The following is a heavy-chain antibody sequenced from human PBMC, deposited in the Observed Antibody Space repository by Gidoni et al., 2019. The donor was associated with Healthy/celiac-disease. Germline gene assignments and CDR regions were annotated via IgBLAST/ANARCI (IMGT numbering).Heavy chain of an antibody. CDR3: ARLNKTYYYDSSVTYFDY. J-gene: IGHJ4*02. D-gene: IGHD3-22*01. CDR2: ITHSGST. Sequence: QVPLQPGGAGLLEPSETLSLPCGVYGGSFCGSYWSWIRPPPGRGLEWIGEITHSGSTNYNPSRKSRVTISVDTSKNQLSLKLISATAADTSVYYCARLNKTYYYDSSVTYFDYWGQGTLVTVSS. V-gene: IGHV4-34*01. CDR1: GGSFCGSY.